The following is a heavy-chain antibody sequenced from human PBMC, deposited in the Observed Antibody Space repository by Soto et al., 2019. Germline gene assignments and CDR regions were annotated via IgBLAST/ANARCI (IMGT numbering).Heavy chain of an antibody. CDR3: ARDRSRYYYDSSGSFGDAFDI. Sequence: GSLRLSCAASGLTVSSNYMSWVRQAPGKGLEWVSVIYSGGSTYYADSVKGRFTISRDNSKNTLYLQMNSLRAADTAVYYCARDRSRYYYDSSGSFGDAFDIWGQGTMVTVSS. D-gene: IGHD3-22*01. J-gene: IGHJ3*02. CDR2: IYSGGST. V-gene: IGHV3-66*01. CDR1: GLTVSSNY.